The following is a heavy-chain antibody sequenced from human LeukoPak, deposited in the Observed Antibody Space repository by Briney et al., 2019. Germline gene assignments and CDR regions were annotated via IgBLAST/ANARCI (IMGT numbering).Heavy chain of an antibody. J-gene: IGHJ4*02. CDR3: ATRYYHDSSGYYGSLDY. Sequence: AGGSLRLSCAASGFTFSSYAMSWARQAPGKGLERVSAISGSGGSTYYADSVKGRFTISRDNSKNTLYLQMNSLRVEDTAVYYCATRYYHDSSGYYGSLDYWGQGTLVTDSS. CDR2: ISGSGGST. CDR1: GFTFSSYA. D-gene: IGHD3-22*01. V-gene: IGHV3-23*01.